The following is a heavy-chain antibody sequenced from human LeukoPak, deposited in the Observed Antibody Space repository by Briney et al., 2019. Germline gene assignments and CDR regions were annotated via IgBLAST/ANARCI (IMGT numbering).Heavy chain of an antibody. CDR1: GGSISTYY. J-gene: IGHJ4*02. CDR3: ARGDGYNSLYFDY. V-gene: IGHV4-59*07. CDR2: IYYNGKS. D-gene: IGHD5-24*01. Sequence: SDTLSLTCTVSGGSISTYYWSWIRQPPGKGLEWITYIYYNGKSNHNPSLQSRVSISVDTSKNQFSLTLSSVTAADTAVYYCARGDGYNSLYFDYWGQGILVTVPS.